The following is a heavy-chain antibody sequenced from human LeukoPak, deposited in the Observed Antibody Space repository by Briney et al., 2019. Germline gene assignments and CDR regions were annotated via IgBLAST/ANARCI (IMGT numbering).Heavy chain of an antibody. CDR1: GYTFTSYW. CDR3: ARSDSSYWSDY. Sequence: GESLKISCKGSGYTFTSYWIAWVRQVPGKGLEWMGIIYPGDSDTRYSPSFQGRVTISADKSISTAYLQWSSLKASDTAMYYCARSDSSYWSDYWGQGTLVTVSS. V-gene: IGHV5-51*01. CDR2: IYPGDSDT. J-gene: IGHJ4*02. D-gene: IGHD6-13*01.